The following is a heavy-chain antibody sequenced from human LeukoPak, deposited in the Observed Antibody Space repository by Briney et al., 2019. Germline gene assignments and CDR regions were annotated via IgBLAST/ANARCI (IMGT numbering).Heavy chain of an antibody. CDR1: GYTFTNYY. J-gene: IGHJ4*02. CDR2: INLNAVTT. D-gene: IGHD6-25*01. CDR3: AREGAAEAKNFDY. Sequence: ASVKVSCKASGYTFTNYYIHWMRQAPGQGLEWVGIINLNAVTTRHAQKFQGRITVTRDTSTSTVYMELSSLRSEDTAVYFCAREGAAEAKNFDYWGQGTLVIVSS. V-gene: IGHV1-46*01.